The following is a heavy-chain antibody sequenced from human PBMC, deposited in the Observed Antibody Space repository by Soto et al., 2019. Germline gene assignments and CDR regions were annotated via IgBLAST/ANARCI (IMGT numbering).Heavy chain of an antibody. D-gene: IGHD5-18*01. V-gene: IGHV4-59*08. Sequence: SETLSLTCTVSGGSISSYYWSWIRQPPGKGLEWIGYIYYSGSTNYNPSLKSRVTISVDTSKNQFSLKLSSVTAADTAVYYCAGRYGSCFDSWGQGTQVTVSS. CDR3: AGRYGSCFDS. J-gene: IGHJ4*02. CDR2: IYYSGST. CDR1: GGSISSYY.